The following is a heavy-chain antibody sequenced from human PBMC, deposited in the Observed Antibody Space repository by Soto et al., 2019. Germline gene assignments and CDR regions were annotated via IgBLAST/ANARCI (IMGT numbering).Heavy chain of an antibody. CDR3: ARDLYSNYVFDY. CDR1: GFTFSSYA. J-gene: IGHJ4*02. Sequence: QVQLVESGGGVVQPGRSLRLSCAASGFTFSSYAMHWVSQAPGKGLEWVAVISYDGSNKYYADSVKGRFTISRDNSKNTLYLQMNSLRAEDTAVYYCARDLYSNYVFDYWGQGTLVTVSS. CDR2: ISYDGSNK. D-gene: IGHD4-4*01. V-gene: IGHV3-30-3*01.